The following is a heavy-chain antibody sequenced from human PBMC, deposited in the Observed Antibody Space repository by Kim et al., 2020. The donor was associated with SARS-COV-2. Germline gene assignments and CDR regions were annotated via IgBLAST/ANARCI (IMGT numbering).Heavy chain of an antibody. CDR3: ARTVDGINYIPGVI. D-gene: IGHD2-21*01. Sequence: ASVKVSCKASGYTFTSYGITWVRQAPGQGLEWMGWISAYNGNTYYVEKIQDRVTMTTDTSTSTAYMELRSLRSDDTAVHYCARTVDGINYIPGVIWGQGTMVTVSS. CDR2: ISAYNGNT. V-gene: IGHV1-18*01. CDR1: GYTFTSYG. J-gene: IGHJ3*02.